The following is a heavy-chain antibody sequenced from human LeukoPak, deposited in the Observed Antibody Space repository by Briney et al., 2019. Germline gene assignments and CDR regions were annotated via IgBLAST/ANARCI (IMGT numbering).Heavy chain of an antibody. V-gene: IGHV3-30*02. Sequence: PGGSLRLSCAASGFTFSSFGMHWVRQAPGKGLEWVALIRDDGTNKYYADSVKGRFTISRDNSKNTLYLQMNSLRAEDKAVYYCAKPDYYGDYYYFDYWGQGTLVTVSS. CDR1: GFTFSSFG. CDR3: AKPDYYGDYYYFDY. D-gene: IGHD4-17*01. J-gene: IGHJ4*02. CDR2: IRDDGTNK.